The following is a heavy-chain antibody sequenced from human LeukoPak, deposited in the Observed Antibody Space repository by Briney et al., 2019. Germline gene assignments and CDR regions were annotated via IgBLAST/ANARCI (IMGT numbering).Heavy chain of an antibody. Sequence: SVKVSCKASGGTFSSYAISWVRQAPGQGLEWMGGIIPIFGTANYAQTFQGRVTITADESTSTAYMELSSLRSEDTAVYYCAIVYERSAIFGVGPFDYWGQGTLVTVSS. V-gene: IGHV1-69*13. CDR3: AIVYERSAIFGVGPFDY. J-gene: IGHJ4*02. D-gene: IGHD3-3*01. CDR2: IIPIFGTA. CDR1: GGTFSSYA.